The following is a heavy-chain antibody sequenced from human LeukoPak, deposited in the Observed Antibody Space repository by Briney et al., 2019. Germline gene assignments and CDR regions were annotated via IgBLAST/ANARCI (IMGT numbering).Heavy chain of an antibody. CDR2: IYHSGST. CDR3: ARDATMVRGIGGDY. CDR1: GGSISSGGYY. J-gene: IGHJ4*02. D-gene: IGHD3-10*01. V-gene: IGHV4-30-2*01. Sequence: SETLSLTCTVSGGSISSGGYYWSWIRQPPGKGLEWIGYIYHSGSTYYNPSLKSRVTISVDTSKNQFSLKLSSVTAADTAVYYCARDATMVRGIGGDYWGQGTLVTVSS.